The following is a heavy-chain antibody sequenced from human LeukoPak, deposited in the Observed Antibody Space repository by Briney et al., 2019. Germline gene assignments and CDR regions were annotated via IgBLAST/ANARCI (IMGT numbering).Heavy chain of an antibody. J-gene: IGHJ4*02. D-gene: IGHD3-22*01. CDR3: ARRPRGYYDGSGYYYTPPYYFDY. Sequence: SETLSLTCAVYGGSFSGYYWSWIRQPPGKGLEWIGEINHSGSTNYNPSLKSRVTISVDTSKNQFSLKLSSVTAADTAVYYCARRPRGYYDGSGYYYTPPYYFDYWGQGTLVTVSS. CDR1: GGSFSGYY. V-gene: IGHV4-34*01. CDR2: INHSGST.